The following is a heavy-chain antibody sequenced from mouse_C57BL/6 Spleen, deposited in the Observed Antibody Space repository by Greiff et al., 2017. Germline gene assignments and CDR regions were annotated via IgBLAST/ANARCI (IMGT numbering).Heavy chain of an antibody. CDR3: TSSYYSNPSYWYFEV. V-gene: IGHV1-15*01. CDR2: IDPETGGT. Sequence: QVQLQQSGAELVRPGASVTLSCKASGYTFTDYEMHWVKQTPVHGLEWIGAIDPETGGTAYNQKFKGKAILTADKSSSTAYMELRSLTSEDSAVYYCTSSYYSNPSYWYFEVWGTGTTVTVSS. D-gene: IGHD2-5*01. CDR1: GYTFTDYE. J-gene: IGHJ1*03.